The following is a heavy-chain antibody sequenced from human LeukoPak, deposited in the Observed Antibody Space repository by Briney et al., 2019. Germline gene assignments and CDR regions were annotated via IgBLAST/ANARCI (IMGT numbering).Heavy chain of an antibody. CDR1: GFTFSSYG. Sequence: GGSLRLSCAASGFTFSSYGMHWVRQAPGKGLEWVAVISYDGSNKYYADSVKGRFTISRDNSKNTLYLQMNSLRAEDTAVYYCASQVLRYFDWFVGYYYGMDVWGQGTTVTVSS. CDR3: ASQVLRYFDWFVGYYYGMDV. CDR2: ISYDGSNK. J-gene: IGHJ6*02. D-gene: IGHD3-9*01. V-gene: IGHV3-30*03.